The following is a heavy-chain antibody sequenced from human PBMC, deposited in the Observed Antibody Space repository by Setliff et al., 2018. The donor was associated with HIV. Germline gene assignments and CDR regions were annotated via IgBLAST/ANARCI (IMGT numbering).Heavy chain of an antibody. CDR1: GYTFTSYG. J-gene: IGHJ4*02. V-gene: IGHV1-18*01. D-gene: IGHD5-18*01. Sequence: ASVKVSCKASGYTFTSYGISWVRQAPGQGLEWMGWISAYNGNTNYAQKLQGRVTMTTDTYTSTAYMELRSLRSDDTAVYYCARQARGYSYVTGFDYWGQGTLVTVSS. CDR2: ISAYNGNT. CDR3: ARQARGYSYVTGFDY.